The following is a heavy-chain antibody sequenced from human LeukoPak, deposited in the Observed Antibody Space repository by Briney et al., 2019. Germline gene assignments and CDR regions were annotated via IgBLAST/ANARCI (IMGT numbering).Heavy chain of an antibody. D-gene: IGHD2-21*02. V-gene: IGHV4-30-4*01. CDR2: IYYSGST. Sequence: PSQTLSLTCTVSGGSISSGDYYWSWIRQPPGKGLEWIGYIYYSGSTYYNPSLKSRVTISVDMSKNQFSLKLSSVTAADTAVYYCASNCGGDCFPDYWGQGTLVTVSS. CDR1: GGSISSGDYY. CDR3: ASNCGGDCFPDY. J-gene: IGHJ4*02.